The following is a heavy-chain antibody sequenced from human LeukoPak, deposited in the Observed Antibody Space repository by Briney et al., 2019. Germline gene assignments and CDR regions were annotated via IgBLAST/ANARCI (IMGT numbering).Heavy chain of an antibody. V-gene: IGHV4-4*07. Sequence: SETLSLTCTVSGGSISSYYWSWIRQLAGKGLEWIGRIYTSGSTNYNPSLKSRVTISVDTSKNQFSLKLSSVTAADTAVYYCARFRGDFTGSNDAFYLWGQGTMVTVSS. D-gene: IGHD2-21*02. CDR3: ARFRGDFTGSNDAFYL. CDR2: IYTSGST. CDR1: GGSISSYY. J-gene: IGHJ3*01.